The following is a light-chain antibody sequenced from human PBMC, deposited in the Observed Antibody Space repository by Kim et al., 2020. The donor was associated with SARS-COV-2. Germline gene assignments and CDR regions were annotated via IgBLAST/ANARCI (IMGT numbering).Light chain of an antibody. V-gene: IGKV4-1*01. J-gene: IGKJ4*01. CDR3: QQYYSTFT. CDR1: QSVLYSSNNKNY. Sequence: RATIKFKSSQSVLYSSNNKNYLAWYQQKPGQPPKLLIYWASTRESGVPDRFSGSGSGTDFTLTISSLQAEDVAVYYCQQYYSTFTFGGGTKVDIK. CDR2: WAS.